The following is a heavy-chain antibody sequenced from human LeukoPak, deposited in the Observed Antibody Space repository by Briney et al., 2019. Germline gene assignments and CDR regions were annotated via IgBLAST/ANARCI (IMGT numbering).Heavy chain of an antibody. D-gene: IGHD4-17*01. Sequence: SETLSLTCNVSNSAISSFYWSWIRQPPGKGLEWLGYIYYGGTTNYNSSLGSRVSMSIDASRDQFSLRLASVTAADTAVYYCARLNDFGAALDYWGQGTLVIVSS. CDR2: IYYGGTT. CDR3: ARLNDFGAALDY. J-gene: IGHJ4*02. V-gene: IGHV4-59*01. CDR1: NSAISSFY.